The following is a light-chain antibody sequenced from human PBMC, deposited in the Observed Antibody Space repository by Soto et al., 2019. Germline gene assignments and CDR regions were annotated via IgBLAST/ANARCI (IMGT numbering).Light chain of an antibody. J-gene: IGLJ1*01. CDR3: QSYDDSLSVHYV. Sequence: SVLTQPASVSGVPGQRVTISCPGSSSNIGSTYDVQWYQQLPGTAPKLLIHGNTDRPSGVPDRFSGSKSGTSASLAITGLQADDEADYYCQSYDDSLSVHYVFGTGTKVTVL. CDR1: SSNIGSTYD. V-gene: IGLV1-40*01. CDR2: GNT.